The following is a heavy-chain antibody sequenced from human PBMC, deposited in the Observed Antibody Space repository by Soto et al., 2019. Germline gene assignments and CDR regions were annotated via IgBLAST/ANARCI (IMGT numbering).Heavy chain of an antibody. CDR1: GGSISTGGYY. Sequence: QVQLQESGPGLVKPSQTLSLTCTVSGGSISTGGYYWTRIRQHPGKGLEWIGYVYYSGSTYYEPSLKSRVTISVDTSKNQFSLKLSSVTAADTAVYYCARGLSVTLFDNWGQGTRVTVSS. CDR3: ARGLSVTLFDN. V-gene: IGHV4-31*03. D-gene: IGHD4-17*01. CDR2: VYYSGST. J-gene: IGHJ4*02.